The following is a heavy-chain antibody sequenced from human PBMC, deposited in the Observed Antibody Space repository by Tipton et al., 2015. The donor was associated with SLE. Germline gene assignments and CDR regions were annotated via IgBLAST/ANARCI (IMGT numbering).Heavy chain of an antibody. CDR1: GGSISSHY. Sequence: TLSLTCTVSGGSISSHYWSWIRRPPGKALEWIAYINYSGSTNYNPSLKSRVTMSVDTSKNQFSLKLISVTAADTAVYYCAREFLNPVTTVHYYFDLWGRGTLVTVSS. CDR3: AREFLNPVTTVHYYFDL. CDR2: INYSGST. J-gene: IGHJ2*01. V-gene: IGHV4-59*11. D-gene: IGHD4-11*01.